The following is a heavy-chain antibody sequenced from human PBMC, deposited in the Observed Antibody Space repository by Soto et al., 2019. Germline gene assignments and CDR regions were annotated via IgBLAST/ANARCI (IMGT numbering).Heavy chain of an antibody. CDR1: GYSFTNHW. V-gene: IGHV5-51*01. J-gene: IGHJ5*02. CDR3: ARVWWDSGNWLDP. Sequence: HGESLKISCKGSGYSFTNHWIGWVRQMPGKGLEWMAIIYPGDSATRYSPSFQGHVTISADKSITTAYLQWSSLKASDTAMYYCARVWWDSGNWLDPWGQGTPVTVSS. CDR2: IYPGDSAT. D-gene: IGHD1-26*01.